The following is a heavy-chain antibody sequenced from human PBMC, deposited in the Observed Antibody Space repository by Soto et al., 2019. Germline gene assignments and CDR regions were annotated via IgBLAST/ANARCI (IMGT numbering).Heavy chain of an antibody. D-gene: IGHD3-3*01. CDR1: GGTFSSYA. V-gene: IGHV1-69*13. CDR2: IIPIFGTA. CDR3: ARGGGFWSGDAFDI. Sequence: ASVNVSCKASGGTFSSYAISWVRQAPGQGLEWMGGIIPIFGTANYAQKFQGSVTITADESKSTAYMELNSLRSEHTVVYYCARGGGFWSGDAFDILGQGTMVTVSS. J-gene: IGHJ3*02.